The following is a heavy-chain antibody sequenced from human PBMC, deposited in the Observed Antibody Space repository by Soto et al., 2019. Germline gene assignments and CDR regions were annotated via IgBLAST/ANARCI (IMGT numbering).Heavy chain of an antibody. J-gene: IGHJ6*02. D-gene: IGHD3-9*01. Sequence: ISCKGSGYSFTSYWISWVRQMPGKGLEWMGRIDPSDSYTNYSPSFQGHVTISADKSISTAYLQWSSLKASDTAMYYCARTYYDILTGYHMGYYYYGMDVWGQGTTVTVSS. CDR2: IDPSDSYT. CDR1: GYSFTSYW. CDR3: ARTYYDILTGYHMGYYYYGMDV. V-gene: IGHV5-10-1*01.